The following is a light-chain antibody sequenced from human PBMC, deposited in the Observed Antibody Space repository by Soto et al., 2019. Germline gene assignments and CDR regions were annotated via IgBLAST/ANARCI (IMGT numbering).Light chain of an antibody. Sequence: QSVLTQPPSASGTPGQRVTISCSGSSSNIGSNTVNWYQQLPGTAPKLLIYSNNQRPSGVPDRFSGSTSGTSASLAISGLQSEDEADYYCAACDDSLNGVVFGGGTKLTVL. CDR2: SNN. V-gene: IGLV1-44*01. CDR1: SSNIGSNT. CDR3: AACDDSLNGVV. J-gene: IGLJ2*01.